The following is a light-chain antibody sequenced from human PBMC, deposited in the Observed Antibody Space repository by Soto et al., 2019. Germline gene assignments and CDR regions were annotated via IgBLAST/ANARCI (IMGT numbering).Light chain of an antibody. CDR3: QQRNNWPKT. J-gene: IGKJ1*01. Sequence: EIVLTQSPATLSLSPGERATLSCRASRGVRSYLAWYQQKPGQAPRLLICGASNRATGIPGRFSASGYGTDFTLTISSLEPEDSAVYYCQQRNNWPKTFGQGTKVEIK. V-gene: IGKV3-11*01. CDR2: GAS. CDR1: RGVRSY.